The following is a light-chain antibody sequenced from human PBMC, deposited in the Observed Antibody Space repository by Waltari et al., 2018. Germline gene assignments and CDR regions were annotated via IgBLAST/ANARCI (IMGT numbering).Light chain of an antibody. CDR1: QSINRY. V-gene: IGKV1-39*01. CDR2: TAS. J-gene: IGKJ2*01. CDR3: QQSYSNPYN. Sequence: IQMTQSPSSLSASVGDRVTITCRASQSINRYLNWYQQKPGKAPKLLIYTASGLQGEVPSRFSGSGSGTDFTLTISSLQPEDSAAYYCQQSYSNPYNFGQGTKLEIK.